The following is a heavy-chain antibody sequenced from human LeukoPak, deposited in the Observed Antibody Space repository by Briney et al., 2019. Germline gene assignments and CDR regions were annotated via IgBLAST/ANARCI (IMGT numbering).Heavy chain of an antibody. J-gene: IGHJ3*02. CDR1: GFSFTTNY. Sequence: GGSLSLSCAASGFSFTTNYISWVRQAPGKGLEWVSVIYSGGVTKYADSVKGRFTISRDTSKNTVYLQIKSLRAEDTAVYYCVRGNSRDGFDIWGQGTMVTVSS. V-gene: IGHV3-53*01. CDR2: IYSGGVT. CDR3: VRGNSRDGFDI. D-gene: IGHD6-13*01.